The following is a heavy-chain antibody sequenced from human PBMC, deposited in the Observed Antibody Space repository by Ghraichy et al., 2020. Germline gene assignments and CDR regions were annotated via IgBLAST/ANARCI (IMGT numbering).Heavy chain of an antibody. D-gene: IGHD3-16*01. CDR2: ISWDGGST. J-gene: IGHJ6*02. V-gene: IGHV3-43*01. CDR3: AKDFTRLGGDYYGMDV. Sequence: GGSLRLSCAASGFTFDEYTMYWVRQAPGKGLEWVSLISWDGGSTYYADSVKGRFTISRDNSKNSLYLQMNSLRTEDTALYYCAKDFTRLGGDYYGMDVWGLGPTVTVSS. CDR1: GFTFDEYT.